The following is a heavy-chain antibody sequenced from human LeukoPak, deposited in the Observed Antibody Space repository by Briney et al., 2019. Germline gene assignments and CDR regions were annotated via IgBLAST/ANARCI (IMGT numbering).Heavy chain of an antibody. J-gene: IGHJ4*02. Sequence: SVKASCKASGGTFSSYAISWVRQAPGQGLEWMGGIIPIFGTANYAQKFQGRVTITADESTSTAYMELSSLRSEDTAVYYCALILSQGGYSYGGTIVYWGQGTLVTVSS. CDR2: IIPIFGTA. D-gene: IGHD5-18*01. V-gene: IGHV1-69*13. CDR3: ALILSQGGYSYGGTIVY. CDR1: GGTFSSYA.